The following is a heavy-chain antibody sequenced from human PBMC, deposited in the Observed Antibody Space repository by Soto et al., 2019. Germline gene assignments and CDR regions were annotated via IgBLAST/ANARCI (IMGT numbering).Heavy chain of an antibody. CDR3: AKAGYCSSATCATRYYYMDV. J-gene: IGHJ6*03. V-gene: IGHV3-23*01. CDR2: TSGSGGST. CDR1: GFTFSSYA. D-gene: IGHD2-2*01. Sequence: GGSLILSCAASGFTFSSYAMGWVRQAPGKGLEWVSATSGSGGSTYYADSVKGRFTISRDNSKNTLYLQMNSLRAEDTAVYYCAKAGYCSSATCATRYYYMDVWGKGTTVTVSS.